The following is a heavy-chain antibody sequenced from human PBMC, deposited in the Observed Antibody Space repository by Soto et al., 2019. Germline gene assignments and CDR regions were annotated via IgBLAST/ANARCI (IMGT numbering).Heavy chain of an antibody. D-gene: IGHD3-22*01. Sequence: ASVKVSCKASGYTFTSYGISWVRQAPGQGLEWMGWISAYNGNTNYAQKLQGRVTMTTDTSTSTAYMELRSLRSEDTAVYYCARVESYDSSGYYYNWFDPWGQGTLVTVSS. CDR1: GYTFTSYG. CDR3: ARVESYDSSGYYYNWFDP. V-gene: IGHV1-18*01. J-gene: IGHJ5*02. CDR2: ISAYNGNT.